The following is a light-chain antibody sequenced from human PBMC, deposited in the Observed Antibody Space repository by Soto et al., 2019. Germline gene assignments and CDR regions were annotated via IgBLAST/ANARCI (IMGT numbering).Light chain of an antibody. Sequence: EIVLTQSPGTLSLSPGERATLSCRASQSVSNNYLAWYQQKPGQSPQLLIYLASNRASGVPDRFSGSGSGTDFTLKISRVEAEDVGVYYCMQVLQSPITFGQGTRLEIK. CDR3: MQVLQSPIT. J-gene: IGKJ5*01. CDR1: QSVSNNY. V-gene: IGKV2-28*01. CDR2: LAS.